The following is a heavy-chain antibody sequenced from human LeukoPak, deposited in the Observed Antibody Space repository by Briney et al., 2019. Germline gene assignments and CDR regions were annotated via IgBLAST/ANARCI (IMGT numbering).Heavy chain of an antibody. J-gene: IGHJ5*02. CDR3: ARAQDTMVRGERVNWFDP. CDR1: GGTFSSYA. CDR2: IIPIFGTA. D-gene: IGHD3-10*01. V-gene: IGHV1-69*13. Sequence: GASVKVSCKASGGTFSSYAISWVRQAPGQGLEWMGGIIPIFGTANYAQKFQGRVTITADESTSTAYMELNSLRSEDTAVYYCARAQDTMVRGERVNWFDPWGQGTLVTVSS.